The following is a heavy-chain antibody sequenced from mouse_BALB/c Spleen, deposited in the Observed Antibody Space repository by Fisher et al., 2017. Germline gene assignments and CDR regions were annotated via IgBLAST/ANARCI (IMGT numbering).Heavy chain of an antibody. CDR3: ARLTMILYYAMDY. D-gene: IGHD2-4*01. Sequence: RFTTSRDNAKNTLYLQMSRLKSEDTAMYYCARLTMILYYAMDYWGQGTSVTVSS. J-gene: IGHJ4*01. V-gene: IGHV5-12*01.